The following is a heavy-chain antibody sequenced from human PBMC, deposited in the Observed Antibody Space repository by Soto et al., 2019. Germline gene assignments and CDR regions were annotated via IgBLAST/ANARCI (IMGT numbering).Heavy chain of an antibody. Sequence: GESLKISCKGSGYSFTSQYIAWVRQMPVRGLEWMGIIYPDDSDAIYNPSFQGQVTISADKSISTAYLQWSSLKASDTAIYYCARLFCGGDCFSGGRAFDIWGQGTMVTVSS. D-gene: IGHD2-21*02. CDR2: IYPDDSDA. J-gene: IGHJ3*02. CDR3: ARLFCGGDCFSGGRAFDI. CDR1: GYSFTSQY. V-gene: IGHV5-51*01.